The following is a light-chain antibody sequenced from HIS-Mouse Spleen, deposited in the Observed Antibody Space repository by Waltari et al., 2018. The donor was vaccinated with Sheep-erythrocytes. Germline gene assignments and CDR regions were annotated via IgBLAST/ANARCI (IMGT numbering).Light chain of an antibody. V-gene: IGKV1-27*01. CDR1: QCISNY. J-gene: IGKJ4*01. CDR3: QKYNSAPLT. Sequence: DIQMIQSTSSQSASVGDRVTITCRASQCISNYLAWYQQKPGKVPKLLIYAASTLQSGVPSRFSGSGSGADFTLTISSLQPEDVATYYCQKYNSAPLTFGGGTKVEIK. CDR2: AAS.